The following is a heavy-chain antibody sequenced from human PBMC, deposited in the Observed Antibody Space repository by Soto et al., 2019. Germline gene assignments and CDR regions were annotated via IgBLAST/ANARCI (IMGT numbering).Heavy chain of an antibody. CDR3: ARDEGSYLAFDY. J-gene: IGHJ4*02. CDR2: IYYSGST. D-gene: IGHD1-26*01. CDR1: GGSISSGDYY. Sequence: PSETLSLTCTVSGGSISSGDYYWSWLRQPPGKGLEWIVYIYYSGSTYYNPSLKSRVTISVDKSKNQFSLKLSSVTAADAAVYYCARDEGSYLAFDYWGQGTLVTVSS. V-gene: IGHV4-30-4*01.